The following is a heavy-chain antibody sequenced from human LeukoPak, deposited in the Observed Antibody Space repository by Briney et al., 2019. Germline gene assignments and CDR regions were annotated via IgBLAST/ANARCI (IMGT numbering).Heavy chain of an antibody. D-gene: IGHD6-19*01. CDR1: GYTFTGYY. V-gene: IGHV1-2*02. J-gene: IGHJ4*02. Sequence: ASVKVSCTASGYTFTGYYMHWVRQAPGQGLEWMGWINPNSGGTNYAQKFQGRVTMTRDTSISTAYMELSRLRSDDTAVYYCARGLPGYSSGWYDYWGQGTLVTVSS. CDR2: INPNSGGT. CDR3: ARGLPGYSSGWYDY.